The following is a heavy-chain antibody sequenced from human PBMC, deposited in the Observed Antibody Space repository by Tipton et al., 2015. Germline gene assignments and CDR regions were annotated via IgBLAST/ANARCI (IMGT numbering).Heavy chain of an antibody. V-gene: IGHV3-74*01. D-gene: IGHD6-13*01. Sequence: SLRLSCAASGFTFNNYWMHWVRQAPGKGLVWVSLIRSDGISASYAGSVKGRFTISRDNAKNTLYLQMNSLRADDTAIYYCARGGVAAAVDRWGQGTLVTVSS. CDR3: ARGGVAAAVDR. J-gene: IGHJ5*02. CDR2: IRSDGISA. CDR1: GFTFNNYW.